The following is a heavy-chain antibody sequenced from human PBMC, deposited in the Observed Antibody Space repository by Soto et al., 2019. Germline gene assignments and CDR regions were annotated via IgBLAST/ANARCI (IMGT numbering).Heavy chain of an antibody. V-gene: IGHV3-30*18. CDR1: GCTFSIND. CDR2: ISNDGNNK. CDR3: AKDHQTYNWDYLFDS. J-gene: IGHJ4*02. Sequence: GSLRLSCTASGCTFSINDMHWVRQAPGRGLEWVAVISNDGNNKCYADSVKGRFTLSRDNSKNMVYLQMDSLRVEDTAVYFCAKDHQTYNWDYLFDSWGPGTLVTVSS. D-gene: IGHD1-7*01.